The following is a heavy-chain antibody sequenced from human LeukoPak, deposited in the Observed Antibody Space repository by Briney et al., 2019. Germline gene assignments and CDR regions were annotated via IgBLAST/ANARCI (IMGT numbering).Heavy chain of an antibody. Sequence: GESLRLSCAASGFTFSSYSMNWVRQAPGKGLEWVSSISSSSSYIYYADSVKGRFTISRDNAKNSLYLQMNSLRAEDTAVYYCARGVIQLLDYWGQGTLVTVSS. CDR2: ISSSSSYI. J-gene: IGHJ4*02. CDR3: ARGVIQLLDY. D-gene: IGHD5-18*01. V-gene: IGHV3-21*01. CDR1: GFTFSSYS.